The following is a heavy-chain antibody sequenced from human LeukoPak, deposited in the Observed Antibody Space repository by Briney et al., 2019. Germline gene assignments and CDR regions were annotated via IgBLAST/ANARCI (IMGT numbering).Heavy chain of an antibody. CDR3: ARRPTGAYYYYMDV. D-gene: IGHD4/OR15-4a*01. CDR2: ISAYNGNT. Sequence: ASVKVSCKASGYTFTSYGISWVRQAPGQGLEWMGWISAYNGNTNYAQKLQGRVTMTTDTSTSTAYMELRSLRSDDTAVYYCARRPTGAYYYYMDVWGKGTTVTVSS. V-gene: IGHV1-18*01. CDR1: GYTFTSYG. J-gene: IGHJ6*03.